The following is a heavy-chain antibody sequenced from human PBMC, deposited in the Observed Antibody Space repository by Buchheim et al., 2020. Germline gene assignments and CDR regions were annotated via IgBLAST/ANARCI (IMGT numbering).Heavy chain of an antibody. J-gene: IGHJ5*02. Sequence: EVQLVESGGALVQPGGSLTLSCAASGFTFSTHWMHWVRQAPGKGLVWVSRITSDGSTTGYVDSVKGRFTISRDNAKNTLHLQMNSLRAEDTAVYYCARGIAAAGNPNWFDPWGRGTL. D-gene: IGHD6-13*01. V-gene: IGHV3-74*01. CDR2: ITSDGSTT. CDR3: ARGIAAAGNPNWFDP. CDR1: GFTFSTHW.